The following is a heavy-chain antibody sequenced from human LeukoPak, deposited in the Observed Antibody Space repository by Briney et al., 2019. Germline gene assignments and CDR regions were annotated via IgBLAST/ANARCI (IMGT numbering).Heavy chain of an antibody. CDR1: GYIFSTYG. CDR3: ARRRSEEFDFDC. CDR2: ISGYNGNT. V-gene: IGHV1-18*01. Sequence: ASVKVSCKASGYIFSTYGISWVRQAPGQGLEWMGCISGYNGNTNYAQKLQGRVTMITDTSTSTAYMELRSLRSDDTAVYYCARRRSEEFDFDCWGQGTLVTVSS. D-gene: IGHD6-19*01. J-gene: IGHJ4*02.